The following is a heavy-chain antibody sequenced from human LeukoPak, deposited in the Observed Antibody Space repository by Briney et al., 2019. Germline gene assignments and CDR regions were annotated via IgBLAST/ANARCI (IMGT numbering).Heavy chain of an antibody. CDR2: ISGSGGST. CDR1: GFTFSSYA. D-gene: IGHD3-22*01. J-gene: IGHJ4*02. V-gene: IGHV3-23*01. CDR3: AKGYYYDSSGYYPTFDY. Sequence: GGSLRLSCAASGFTFSSYAMSWVRQAPGKGLEWVSAISGSGGSTYYADSVKGRFTISRDNSKNTVYLQMNSLRAEDKAVYYCAKGYYYDSSGYYPTFDYWGQGTLVTVSS.